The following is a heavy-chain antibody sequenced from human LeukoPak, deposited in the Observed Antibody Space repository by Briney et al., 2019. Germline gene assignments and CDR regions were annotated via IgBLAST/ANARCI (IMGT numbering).Heavy chain of an antibody. V-gene: IGHV3-53*01. CDR2: ICSGGST. J-gene: IGHJ4*02. Sequence: GGSLRLSCAASGFTVSSNYMRWVRQAPGKGLEWVSVICSGGSTFYADSVKGRFTISRDNSKNTLYLQMNSLRAEDTAVYYCARGSGYLIDYWGQGTLVTVSS. CDR3: ARGSGYLIDY. D-gene: IGHD5-18*01. CDR1: GFTVSSNY.